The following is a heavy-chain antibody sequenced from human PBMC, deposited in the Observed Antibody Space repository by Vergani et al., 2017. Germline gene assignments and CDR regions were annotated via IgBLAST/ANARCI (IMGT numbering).Heavy chain of an antibody. V-gene: IGHV2-70*01. J-gene: IGHJ4*02. CDR1: GFSLSTSGMC. CDR3: ERRRYSSSFGYFDY. Sequence: QVTLRESGPALVKPTQTLTLTCTFSGFSLSTSGMCVSWIRQPPGKALEWLALIDWDDDKYYSTSLKTRLTISKDTSNNQVVLTMTNMDPVDTDTYYCERRRYSSSFGYFDYWGQGTLVTVSS. D-gene: IGHD6-6*01. CDR2: IDWDDDK.